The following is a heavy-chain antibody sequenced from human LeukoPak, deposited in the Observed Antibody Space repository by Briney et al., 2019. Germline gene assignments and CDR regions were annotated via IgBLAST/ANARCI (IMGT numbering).Heavy chain of an antibody. CDR1: GFTFSSYA. Sequence: GGSLRLSCAASGFTFSSYAMSWVRQAPGKGLEWVSSISSSSSYIYYADSVKGRFTISRDNAKNSLYLQMNSLRAEDTAVYYCARAKNIVVVTATHGFDYWGQGTLVTVSS. J-gene: IGHJ4*02. D-gene: IGHD2-21*02. CDR2: ISSSSSYI. CDR3: ARAKNIVVVTATHGFDY. V-gene: IGHV3-21*01.